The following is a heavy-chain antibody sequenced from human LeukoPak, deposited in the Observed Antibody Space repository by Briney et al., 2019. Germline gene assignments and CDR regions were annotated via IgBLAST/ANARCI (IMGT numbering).Heavy chain of an antibody. J-gene: IGHJ5*02. CDR1: GGSISTYY. D-gene: IGHD4-11*01. CDR3: ARGRDDYTDYNWFEP. CDR2: IYYSGST. V-gene: IGHV4-59*12. Sequence: PSETLSLTCTVSGGSISTYYWSWIRQPPGKGLEWIGYIYYSGSTNYNPSLKSRVTISLDTSKTQFSLKLLSATAADTAVYYCARGRDDYTDYNWFEPWGQGTLVTVSS.